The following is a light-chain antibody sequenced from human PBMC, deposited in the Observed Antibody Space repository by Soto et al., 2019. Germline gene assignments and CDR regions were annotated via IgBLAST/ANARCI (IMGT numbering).Light chain of an antibody. J-gene: IGKJ1*01. Sequence: DIPMTQSPSTLSASLGDRVTITCRASQSISSYLNWYQQKPGKAPKLLIFDASSLESGVPSRFSGSGSGTELTLTISGLQPDDFATYFCQQYKSYAPTFGQGTKVDIK. CDR2: DAS. CDR1: QSISSY. V-gene: IGKV1-5*01. CDR3: QQYKSYAPT.